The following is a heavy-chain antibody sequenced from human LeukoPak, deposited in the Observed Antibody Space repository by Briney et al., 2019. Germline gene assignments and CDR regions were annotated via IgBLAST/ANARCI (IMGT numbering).Heavy chain of an antibody. CDR2: ISSSSSTI. CDR1: GFTFSSYS. V-gene: IGHV3-48*02. CDR3: ALGVTTVNAFDI. Sequence: GGSLRLSCAASGFTFSSYSMNWVRQAPGKGLEWVSYISSSSSTIYYADSVKGRFTISRDNAKNSLYLQMNSLGDEDTAVYYCALGVTTVNAFDIGGQGTMVTVSS. D-gene: IGHD4-17*01. J-gene: IGHJ3*02.